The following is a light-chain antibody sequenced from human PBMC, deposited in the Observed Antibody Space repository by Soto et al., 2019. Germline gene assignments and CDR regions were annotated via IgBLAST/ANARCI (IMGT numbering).Light chain of an antibody. Sequence: DIQMTQSPSSLSASVGDRVTITCRASQSISSYLNWYQQKPGKAHKLLIYAASSLQSGVQSRFSGSGSGTDFTLTIRSLQPEDFATYYCKQSYSTPITFGRGTRLEIK. CDR1: QSISSY. CDR2: AAS. J-gene: IGKJ5*01. V-gene: IGKV1-39*01. CDR3: KQSYSTPIT.